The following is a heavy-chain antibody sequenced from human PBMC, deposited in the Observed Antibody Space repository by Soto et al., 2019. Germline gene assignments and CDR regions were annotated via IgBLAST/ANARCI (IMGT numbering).Heavy chain of an antibody. Sequence: GGSLRLSCAASGFTFSSYAMSWVRQAPGKGLEWVSAISGSGGSTYYADSVKGRFTISRDNSKNTLYLQMNSLRAEDTAVYYCATGVGEDSYYSGMDVWGQGTTVTVSS. CDR3: ATGVGEDSYYSGMDV. D-gene: IGHD3-10*01. CDR1: GFTFSSYA. J-gene: IGHJ6*02. V-gene: IGHV3-23*01. CDR2: ISGSGGST.